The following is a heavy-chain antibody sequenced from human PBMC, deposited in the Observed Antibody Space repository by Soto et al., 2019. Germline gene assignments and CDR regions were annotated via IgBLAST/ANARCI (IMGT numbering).Heavy chain of an antibody. V-gene: IGHV3-23*01. CDR3: ARGPTIFGVGVDAFDI. Sequence: EVQLLESGGGLVQPGGSLRLSCAASGFTLSSYALSWVRQAPGKGLEWVSGISGSGDFTFYADSVKGRFTISRDNSKNTLYLQMNSLRVEDTAVYYCARGPTIFGVGVDAFDIWGQGTMVTVSS. D-gene: IGHD3-3*01. J-gene: IGHJ3*02. CDR2: ISGSGDFT. CDR1: GFTLSSYA.